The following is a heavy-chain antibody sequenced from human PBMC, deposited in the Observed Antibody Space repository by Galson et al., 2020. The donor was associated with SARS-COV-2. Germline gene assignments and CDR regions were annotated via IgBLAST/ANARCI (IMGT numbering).Heavy chain of an antibody. V-gene: IGHV2-5*01. D-gene: IGHD2-8*01. Sequence: SGPTLVKPTQTLTLTCTFSGFSLSTSGVGVGWIRQPPGKALEWLALIYWNDDKRYSPSLKNRLTITKDTSKNQVVLTMTNMDPVDTATYYCAHSLMTDDAFDIWGQGTMVTVSS. CDR1: GFSLSTSGVG. CDR2: IYWNDDK. J-gene: IGHJ3*02. CDR3: AHSLMTDDAFDI.